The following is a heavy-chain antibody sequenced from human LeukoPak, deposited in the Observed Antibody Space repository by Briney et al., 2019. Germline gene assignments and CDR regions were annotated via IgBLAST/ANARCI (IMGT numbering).Heavy chain of an antibody. Sequence: KPSETLSLTCTVSGGSVSSGSYYWSWIRQPPGKGLEWIGYIYYSGSTYYNPSLKSRVTISVDTSKNQFSLKLSSVTAADTAVYYCARGPGRKPVLRYFDWPIDYWGQGTLVTVSS. V-gene: IGHV4-61*01. CDR1: GGSVSSGSYY. CDR3: ARGPGRKPVLRYFDWPIDY. D-gene: IGHD3-9*01. CDR2: IYYSGST. J-gene: IGHJ4*02.